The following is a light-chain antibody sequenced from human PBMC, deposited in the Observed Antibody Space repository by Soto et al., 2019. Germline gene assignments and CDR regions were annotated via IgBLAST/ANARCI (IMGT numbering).Light chain of an antibody. V-gene: IGKV3-20*01. CDR1: QSVSPSS. Sequence: EIVMTQSPGTLSLSPGERATLSCRASQSVSPSSLAWYQQRPGQSPRLLIYGASSRATGIPDRFSGRGSGTDFTLIISRLEPEDFAVYYCQQFAGSFGGGTKVEI. CDR3: QQFAGS. CDR2: GAS. J-gene: IGKJ4*02.